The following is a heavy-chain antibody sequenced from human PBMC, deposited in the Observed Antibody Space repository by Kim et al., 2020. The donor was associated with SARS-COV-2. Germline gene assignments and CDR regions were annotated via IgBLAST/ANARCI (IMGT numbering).Heavy chain of an antibody. J-gene: IGHJ5*02. Sequence: GGSLRLSCAASGFTFSSYGMHWVRQAPGKGLEWVAVISYDGSNKYYADSVKGRFTISRDNSKNTLYLQMNSLRAEDTAVYYCAKGEGYCSGGSCYPPWFDPWGQGTLVTVSS. D-gene: IGHD2-15*01. CDR1: GFTFSSYG. CDR2: ISYDGSNK. V-gene: IGHV3-30*18. CDR3: AKGEGYCSGGSCYPPWFDP.